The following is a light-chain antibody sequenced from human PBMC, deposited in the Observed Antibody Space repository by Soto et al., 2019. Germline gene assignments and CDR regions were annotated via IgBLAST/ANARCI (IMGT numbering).Light chain of an antibody. CDR1: QTVRSSS. V-gene: IGKV3-20*01. CDR2: VAS. J-gene: IGKJ2*01. CDR3: QQYGSSPYT. Sequence: EIVLTPSPGILSVSPGERATLSCRASQTVRSSSLAWYQQKPGQAPRLRIYVASGRATRIPDKFSGSGSGTDFTLTISRLEPEDFAVYYFQQYGSSPYTFGQGTKLEI.